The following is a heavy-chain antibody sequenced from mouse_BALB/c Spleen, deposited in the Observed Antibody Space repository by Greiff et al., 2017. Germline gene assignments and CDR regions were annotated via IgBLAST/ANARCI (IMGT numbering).Heavy chain of an antibody. V-gene: IGHV3-6*02. CDR2: ISYDGSN. Sequence: VQLQQSGPGLVKPSQSLSLTCSVTGYSITSGYYWNWIRQFPGNKLEWMGYISYDGSNNYNPSLKNRISITRDTSKNQFFLKLNSVTTEDTATYYCAGLGGYWGQGTSVTVSS. CDR1: GYSITSGYY. D-gene: IGHD3-3*01. J-gene: IGHJ4*01. CDR3: AGLGGY.